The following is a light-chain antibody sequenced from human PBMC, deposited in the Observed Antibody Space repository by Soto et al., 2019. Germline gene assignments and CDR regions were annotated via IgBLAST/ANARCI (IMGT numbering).Light chain of an antibody. CDR2: GAS. V-gene: IGKV3-20*01. CDR1: QSVSSSY. Sequence: ELVLTQSPGTLSLSQGERATLSCRASQSVSSSYLAWNQQKPGQAPRLLIYGASSRATGIPDRFSGSGSGTDFTLTISRLEPEDFAVYYCQQYGSSPFGQGTKVDIK. J-gene: IGKJ1*01. CDR3: QQYGSSP.